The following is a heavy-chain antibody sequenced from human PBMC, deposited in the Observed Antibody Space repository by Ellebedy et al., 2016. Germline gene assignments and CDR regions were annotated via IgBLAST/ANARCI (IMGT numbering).Heavy chain of an antibody. D-gene: IGHD1-26*01. CDR2: IYYSGST. Sequence: SETLSLTXTVSGGSISSYYWSWIRQPPGKGLEWIGYIYYSGSTNYNPSLKSRVTISVDTSKNQFSLKLSSVTAADTAVYYCARTARLRKATTAMDVWGQGTTVTVSS. J-gene: IGHJ6*02. CDR1: GGSISSYY. V-gene: IGHV4-59*08. CDR3: ARTARLRKATTAMDV.